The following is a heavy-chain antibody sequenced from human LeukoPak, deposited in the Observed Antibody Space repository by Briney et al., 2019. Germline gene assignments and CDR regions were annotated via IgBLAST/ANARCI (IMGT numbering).Heavy chain of an antibody. CDR1: GYTFTGYY. CDR2: MNPNSGNT. CDR3: ARATGYYSFYYYYYMDV. J-gene: IGHJ6*03. V-gene: IGHV1-8*02. D-gene: IGHD3-9*01. Sequence: GASVKVSCKASGYTFTGYYMHWVRQAPGQGLEWMGWMNPNSGNTGYAQKFQGRVTMTRNTSISTAYMELSSLRSEDTAVYYCARATGYYSFYYYYYMDVWGKGTTVTISS.